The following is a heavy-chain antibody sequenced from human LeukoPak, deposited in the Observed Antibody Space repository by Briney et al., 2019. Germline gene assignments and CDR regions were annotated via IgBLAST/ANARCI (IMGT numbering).Heavy chain of an antibody. CDR3: VLAPNSNWFDF. V-gene: IGHV4-59*08. D-gene: IGHD2-8*01. J-gene: IGHJ5*01. CDR2: IHYSGNS. CDR1: GGSISSYY. Sequence: SETLSLTCTVSGGSISSYYWSWIRQSPGTGLEWIGSIHYSGNSNYNPSLKSRVTMSIDTSRNQFFLKLNSVTAADTAVYYCVLAPNSNWFDFWGQGTQVTVSS.